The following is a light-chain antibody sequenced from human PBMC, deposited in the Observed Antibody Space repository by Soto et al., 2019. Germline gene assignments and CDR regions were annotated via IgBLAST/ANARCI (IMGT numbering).Light chain of an antibody. J-gene: IGKJ1*01. Sequence: AIQMTQSPLSLSASVGDRVTISCRASQGSRNELGWYQQKPGKAPKLLIYGASTLQSGVPSRSSGSGFSTDFTLSISSLQPEDSATYYCLQDNSYPRTFGPGTKVEIK. CDR2: GAS. CDR3: LQDNSYPRT. CDR1: QGSRNE. V-gene: IGKV1-6*01.